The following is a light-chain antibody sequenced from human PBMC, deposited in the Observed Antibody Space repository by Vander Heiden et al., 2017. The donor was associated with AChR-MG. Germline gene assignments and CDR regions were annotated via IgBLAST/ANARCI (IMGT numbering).Light chain of an antibody. CDR2: AAS. Sequence: AIRLTQSPSSLSASTGDRVTITCRASQGISSYLAWYQQKPGKAPKLLIYAASTWQSGVPSRFSGSGSGTDFTLTISCLQSEDFATYYCQQYDSYARTFGQGTKLEIK. CDR3: QQYDSYART. CDR1: QGISSY. J-gene: IGKJ2*01. V-gene: IGKV1-8*01.